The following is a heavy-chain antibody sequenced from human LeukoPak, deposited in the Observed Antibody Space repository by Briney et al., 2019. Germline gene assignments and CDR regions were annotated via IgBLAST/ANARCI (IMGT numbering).Heavy chain of an antibody. D-gene: IGHD3-10*01. Sequence: SETLSLTCTVSGVSISAIPYYWGWIRKPPGKGLEWIGSVYYPGTTYYNPSLKTRVTISVDTSKSQFSLKLTSVTAADTAVYFCARSHFYGSGVGSWGQGTLVTVSS. V-gene: IGHV4-39*01. J-gene: IGHJ5*01. CDR3: ARSHFYGSGVGS. CDR2: VYYPGTT. CDR1: GVSISAIPYY.